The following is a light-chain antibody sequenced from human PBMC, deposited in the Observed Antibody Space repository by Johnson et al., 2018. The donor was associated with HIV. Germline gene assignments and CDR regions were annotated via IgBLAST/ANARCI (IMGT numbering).Light chain of an antibody. CDR1: NSNIGNNY. V-gene: IGLV1-51*02. J-gene: IGLJ1*01. Sequence: HSVLTQPPSVSAAPGEKVTISCSGSNSNIGNNYVSWYQHLPGTAPKLLIYENNKRPSGIPDRFSGSKFGTSATLGITGLQTGDEADYYCGTWDSSLSAAYVFVTGTKVTVL. CDR2: ENN. CDR3: GTWDSSLSAAYV.